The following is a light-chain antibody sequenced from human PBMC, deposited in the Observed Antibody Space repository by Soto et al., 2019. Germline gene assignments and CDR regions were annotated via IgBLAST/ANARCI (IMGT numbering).Light chain of an antibody. Sequence: DIQMTQSPSSLPASVGDRISITCRASQSIGTYLSWYQQKPGKAPKLLIYGASNLQSGVPSRFSGSGSGTGLTLSTRRRHAEDFATSLSRQSYNATRSFRQGTKVDIX. CDR1: QSIGTY. CDR3: RQSYNATRS. J-gene: IGKJ2*03. CDR2: GAS. V-gene: IGKV1-39*01.